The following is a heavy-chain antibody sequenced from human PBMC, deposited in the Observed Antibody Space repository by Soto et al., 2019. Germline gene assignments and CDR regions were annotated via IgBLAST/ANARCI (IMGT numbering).Heavy chain of an antibody. CDR3: ARLGGYYQAFDQ. J-gene: IGHJ4*02. CDR2: IYYSGST. CDR1: GGSMNTYY. V-gene: IGHV4-59*08. D-gene: IGHD3-22*01. Sequence: SETLSLTCTVSGGSMNTYYWGWFRQPPGKGLEWVGYIYYSGSTNYSPSLKSQVTKTINTSKNQFSLKLDSVNAADTAVYYCARLGGYYQAFDQWGQGSLVTVSS.